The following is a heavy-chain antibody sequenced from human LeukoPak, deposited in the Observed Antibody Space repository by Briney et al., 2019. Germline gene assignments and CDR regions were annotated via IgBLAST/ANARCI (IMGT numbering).Heavy chain of an antibody. CDR1: GYIFTSYW. Sequence: PGESLKISCKGSGYIFTSYWISWVRQMPGKGLEWMGRINPSNSYSNYNPSFQGHVTFSVDKTIATAYLQWTTLKASDTAIYYCARGGLLDDYWGQGTLVTVSS. CDR3: ARGGLLDDY. J-gene: IGHJ4*02. D-gene: IGHD2-21*01. CDR2: INPSNSYS. V-gene: IGHV5-10-1*01.